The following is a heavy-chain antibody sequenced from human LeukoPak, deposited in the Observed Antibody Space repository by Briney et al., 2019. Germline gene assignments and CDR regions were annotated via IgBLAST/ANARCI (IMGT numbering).Heavy chain of an antibody. V-gene: IGHV1-8*01. D-gene: IGHD4-11*01. CDR2: INPSSGNT. J-gene: IGHJ4*02. Sequence: ASVTVSCKASGYTFTSYDINWVRQATGQGLEWMGWINPSSGNTGYAQKFQGRVTMTRNTSISTAYMELSSLRSEDTAVYYCARDPVPDDYRDYWGQGTLVTVSS. CDR1: GYTFTSYD. CDR3: ARDPVPDDYRDY.